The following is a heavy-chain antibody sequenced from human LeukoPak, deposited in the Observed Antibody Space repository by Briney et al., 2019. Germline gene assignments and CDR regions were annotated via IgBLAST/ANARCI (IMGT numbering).Heavy chain of an antibody. Sequence: GGSLRLSCAASGFTFSDYSMDWVRQAPGKGLEWVSGISGSGDTTDYADSVKGRFTISRDNSKNTLYLQINSLRAEDTAVYYCARPPSDNLLTGSLYYFDNWGQGTLVTVSS. J-gene: IGHJ4*02. CDR1: GFTFSDYS. V-gene: IGHV3-23*01. D-gene: IGHD3-9*01. CDR2: ISGSGDTT. CDR3: ARPPSDNLLTGSLYYFDN.